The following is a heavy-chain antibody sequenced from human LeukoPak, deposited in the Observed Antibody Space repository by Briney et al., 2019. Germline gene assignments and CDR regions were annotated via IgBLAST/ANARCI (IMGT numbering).Heavy chain of an antibody. CDR1: GFTFSSYA. V-gene: IGHV3-64*01. D-gene: IGHD3-16*01. Sequence: GGSLRLSCAASGFTFSSYAMHWVRQAPGKGLEYVSAISSIGGSTYYANSVKGRFTISRDNSKNTLYLQMGSLRAEDMAVYYCARAPGGYYYYYMDVWGKGTTVTISS. CDR3: ARAPGGYYYYYMDV. J-gene: IGHJ6*03. CDR2: ISSIGGST.